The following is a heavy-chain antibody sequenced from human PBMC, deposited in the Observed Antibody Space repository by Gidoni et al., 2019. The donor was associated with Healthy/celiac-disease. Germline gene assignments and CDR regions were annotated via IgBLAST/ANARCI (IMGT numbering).Heavy chain of an antibody. D-gene: IGHD2-15*01. CDR2: IWYDGSNK. V-gene: IGHV3-33*01. Sequence: QVQLVESGGGVVQPGRSLRLSCAASGFTFRSYGMHWVRQAPGKGLEWVAVIWYDGSNKYYADSVKGRFTIPRDNSKNTLYLQMNSLRAEDTAVYFCAREYCSGGSCYDAFDIWGQGTMVTVSS. J-gene: IGHJ3*02. CDR1: GFTFRSYG. CDR3: AREYCSGGSCYDAFDI.